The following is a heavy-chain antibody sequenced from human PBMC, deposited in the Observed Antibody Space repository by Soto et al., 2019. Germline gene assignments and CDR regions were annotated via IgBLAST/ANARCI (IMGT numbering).Heavy chain of an antibody. CDR2: IYPGDSDT. J-gene: IGHJ6*02. Sequence: GESLKISCKGSGYSFTSYWIGWVRQMPGKGLEWMGIIYPGDSDTRYSPSFQGQVTISADKSISTAYLQWSSLKASDTAMYYCVRQVATPHPYYYYGMDVWGQGTTVTVSS. D-gene: IGHD5-12*01. V-gene: IGHV5-51*01. CDR3: VRQVATPHPYYYYGMDV. CDR1: GYSFTSYW.